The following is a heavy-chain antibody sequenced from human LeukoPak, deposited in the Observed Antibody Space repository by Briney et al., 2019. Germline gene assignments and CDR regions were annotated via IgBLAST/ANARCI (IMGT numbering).Heavy chain of an antibody. CDR3: ARDNSVGDIAWWFDP. V-gene: IGHV1-46*01. CDR2: INPSGGST. D-gene: IGHD3-16*02. Sequence: ASVKVSCKASGYTFTSYYMHWVRQAPGQGLEWMGIINPSGGSTSYAQKFQGRVTMTRDMSTTTDYMELSSLRSEDTAVYYCARDNSVGDIAWWFDPWGQGTLVTVSS. J-gene: IGHJ5*02. CDR1: GYTFTSYY.